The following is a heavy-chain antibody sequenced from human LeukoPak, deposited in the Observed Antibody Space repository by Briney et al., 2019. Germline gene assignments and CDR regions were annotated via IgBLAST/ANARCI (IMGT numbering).Heavy chain of an antibody. V-gene: IGHV1-46*01. J-gene: IGHJ6*03. CDR2: INPSGGST. CDR3: ARELYYDCWSGYYEEGVRYYYYYMDV. CDR1: GYTFTSYY. D-gene: IGHD3-3*01. Sequence: APVKVSGKASGYTFTSYYMLWVRQAPGQGLEWRGIINPSGGSTSYEKKFQGRITMTRDMSTRTVYMELSSLRSENTAVEYCARELYYDCWSGYYEEGVRYYYYYMDVWGKGTTVTVSS.